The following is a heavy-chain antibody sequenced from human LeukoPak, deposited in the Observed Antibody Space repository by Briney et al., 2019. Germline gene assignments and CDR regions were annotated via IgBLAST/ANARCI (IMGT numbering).Heavy chain of an antibody. CDR2: ISYDGSNK. CDR3: ARDQGPRGYSSGWPWDRAFDI. J-gene: IGHJ3*02. D-gene: IGHD6-19*01. V-gene: IGHV3-30-3*01. Sequence: GRSLRLSCAASGFTFSSYAMHWVRQAPGKGLEWVAVISYDGSNKYYADSVKGRFTISRDNSKNTLYLQMNSLRAGDTAVYYCARDQGPRGYSSGWPWDRAFDIWGQGTMVTVSS. CDR1: GFTFSSYA.